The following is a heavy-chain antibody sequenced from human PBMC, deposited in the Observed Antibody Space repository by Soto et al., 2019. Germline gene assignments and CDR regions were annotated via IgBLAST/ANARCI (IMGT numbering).Heavy chain of an antibody. Sequence: QVQLVQSGAEVKKPGSSVKVSCKASGGTFSSYAISWVRQAPGQGLEWRGGIIPIFGTANYAQKFQGRVTITADESTSTAYMELSSLRSEDTAVYYCARSLKEPTVAATPAEYFQHWGQGTLVTVSS. D-gene: IGHD2-15*01. CDR1: GGTFSSYA. V-gene: IGHV1-69*01. CDR3: ARSLKEPTVAATPAEYFQH. CDR2: IIPIFGTA. J-gene: IGHJ1*01.